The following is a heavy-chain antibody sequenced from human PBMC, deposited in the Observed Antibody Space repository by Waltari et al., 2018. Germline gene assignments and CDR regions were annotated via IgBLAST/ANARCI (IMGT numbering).Heavy chain of an antibody. CDR2: MFHSGSA. CDR3: ARAASGYLFDY. CDR1: GYSISSGYY. Sequence: QVQLQESGPGLVKPSETLSLTCAVSGYSISSGYYWGWIRQPPGKGLEWIGSMFHSGSAYDNPSRKSRVTIAVDTTKNQVSLKVTSVSAADTALYYCARAASGYLFDYWGQGTLVTVSS. D-gene: IGHD5-12*01. J-gene: IGHJ4*02. V-gene: IGHV4-38-2*01.